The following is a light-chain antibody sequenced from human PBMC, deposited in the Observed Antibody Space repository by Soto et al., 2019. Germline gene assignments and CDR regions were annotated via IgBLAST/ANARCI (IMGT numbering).Light chain of an antibody. Sequence: EIVLTQSPGTLSLSPGESATLACRASQIISSSYLAWYQQKPGQAPRLLIYNTSYRAAGISDRFSGSGSGTDLTLTISGLEPEDFEVYYCQLYGPSLVYTFGQGTKLEI. V-gene: IGKV3-20*01. CDR2: NTS. CDR1: QIISSSY. CDR3: QLYGPSLVYT. J-gene: IGKJ2*01.